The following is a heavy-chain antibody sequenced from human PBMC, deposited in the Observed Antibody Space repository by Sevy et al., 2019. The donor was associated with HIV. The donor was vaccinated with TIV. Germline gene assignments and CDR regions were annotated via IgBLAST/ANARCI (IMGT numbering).Heavy chain of an antibody. CDR1: RYTFTDYY. J-gene: IGHJ6*02. CDR2: INPNNGGT. Sequence: ASVKVSCKAARYTFTDYYVHWVRQGPGQGLEWMGWINPNNGGTKYAQRFQGRVTMTRDTSINTAYMELGSLTSDDTAVYYCAGLITMPTSDDYGMDVWGQGTTVTVSS. CDR3: AGLITMPTSDDYGMDV. D-gene: IGHD3-16*01. V-gene: IGHV1-2*02.